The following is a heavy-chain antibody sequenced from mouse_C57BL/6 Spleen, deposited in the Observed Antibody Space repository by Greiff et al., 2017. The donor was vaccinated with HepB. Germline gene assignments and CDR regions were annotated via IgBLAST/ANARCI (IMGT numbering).Heavy chain of an antibody. CDR1: GYTFTSYG. Sequence: VQLQRSGAELARPGASVKLSCKASGYTFTSYGISWVKQRTGQGLEWIGEIYPRSGNTYYNEKFKGKATLTADKSSSTAYMELRSLTSEDSAVYFCARSKLGRVYYFDYWGQGTTLTVSS. CDR3: ARSKLGRVYYFDY. CDR2: IYPRSGNT. V-gene: IGHV1-81*01. J-gene: IGHJ2*01. D-gene: IGHD4-1*01.